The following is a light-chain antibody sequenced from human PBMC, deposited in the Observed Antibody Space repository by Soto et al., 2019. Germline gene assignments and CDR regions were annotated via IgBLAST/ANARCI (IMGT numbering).Light chain of an antibody. Sequence: QAVVTQPPSVSGAPGQRVTISCTGSSSNIGAGYDVHWYQQLPGTAPKLLIYGNSNRPSGVPDRFSGSKSGTSASLAITGLQVEDEADYYCQSYDSSLSGSGVFGGGTKLTVL. V-gene: IGLV1-40*01. CDR1: SSNIGAGYD. CDR2: GNS. CDR3: QSYDSSLSGSGV. J-gene: IGLJ2*01.